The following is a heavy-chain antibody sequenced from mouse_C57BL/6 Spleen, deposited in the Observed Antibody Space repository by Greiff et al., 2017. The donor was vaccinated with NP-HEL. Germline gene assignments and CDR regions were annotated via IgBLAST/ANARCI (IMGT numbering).Heavy chain of an antibody. CDR1: GFTFSSYT. CDR2: ISGGGGNT. Sequence: EVKLVESGGGLVKPGGSLKLSCAASGFTFSSYTMSWVRQTPEKRLEWVATISGGGGNTYYPDSVKGRFTISRDNAKNTLYLQMSSLRSEDTALYYCARHLLTCAMDYWGQGTSVTVSS. V-gene: IGHV5-9*01. CDR3: ARHLLTCAMDY. J-gene: IGHJ4*01. D-gene: IGHD2-1*01.